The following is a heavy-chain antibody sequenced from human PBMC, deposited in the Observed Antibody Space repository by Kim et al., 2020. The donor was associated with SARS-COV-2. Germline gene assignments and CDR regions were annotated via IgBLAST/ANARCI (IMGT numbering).Heavy chain of an antibody. Sequence: SVKVSCKASGGTFSSYAISSVRQAPGQGLEWMGGIILIFGTANNAQKFQGRVTITSDESTSTASMELSSLRSEDTAVYYCASPLRAGETYYYDSSGYYDAFDIWGQGTMVTVSS. D-gene: IGHD3-22*01. V-gene: IGHV1-69*13. CDR3: ASPLRAGETYYYDSSGYYDAFDI. CDR2: IILIFGTA. J-gene: IGHJ3*02. CDR1: GGTFSSYA.